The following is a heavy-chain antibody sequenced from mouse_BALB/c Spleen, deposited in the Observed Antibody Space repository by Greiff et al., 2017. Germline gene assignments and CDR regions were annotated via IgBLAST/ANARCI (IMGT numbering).Heavy chain of an antibody. J-gene: IGHJ4*01. CDR1: GFTFSDYY. CDR3: ARGYAMDH. V-gene: IGHV5-4*02. Sequence: EVKVVESGGGLVKPGGSLKLSCAASGFTFSDYYMYWVRQTPEKRLEWVATISDGGSYTYYPDSVKGRFTISRDNAKNNLYLQMSSLKSEDTAMYYCARGYAMDHWGQGTSVTVSS. CDR2: ISDGGSYT.